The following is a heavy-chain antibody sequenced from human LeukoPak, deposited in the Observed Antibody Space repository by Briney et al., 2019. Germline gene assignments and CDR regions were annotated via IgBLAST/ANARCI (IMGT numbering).Heavy chain of an antibody. CDR3: ARDLPRQVAATEDY. CDR2: MNPNSGNT. J-gene: IGHJ4*02. V-gene: IGHV1-8*01. Sequence: ASVKVSCKASGYTFTSYDINWVRQATGQGLEWMGWMNPNSGNTGYAQKFQGRVTMTRDTSTSTVYMELSSLRSEDTAVYYCARDLPRQVAATEDYWGQGTLVTVSS. CDR1: GYTFTSYD. D-gene: IGHD2-15*01.